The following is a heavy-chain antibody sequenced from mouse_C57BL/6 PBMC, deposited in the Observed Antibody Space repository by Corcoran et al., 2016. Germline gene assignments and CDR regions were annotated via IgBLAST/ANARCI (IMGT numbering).Heavy chain of an antibody. CDR3: ARDYRWYFEV. CDR1: GYTFTDYY. J-gene: IGHJ1*03. D-gene: IGHD2-13*01. CDR2: INPNNGGT. Sequence: EVQLQQSGPELVKPGASVKISCKASGYTFTDYYMNWVKQSHGKSLEWIGDINPNNGGTSYNQKFKGKATLTVDKSSSTAYMELRSLTSEDSAFYYCARDYRWYFEVWGTGTTVTVSS. V-gene: IGHV1-26*01.